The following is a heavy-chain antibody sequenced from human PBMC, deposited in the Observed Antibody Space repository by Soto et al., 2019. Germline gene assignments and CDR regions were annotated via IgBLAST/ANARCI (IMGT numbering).Heavy chain of an antibody. D-gene: IGHD3-9*01. CDR2: VNSDGSTT. V-gene: IGHV3-74*01. Sequence: EVQLVESGGALVQPGGSMRLSCAASGFIFNNYWMHWVRQVPGKGLVWVSRVNSDGSTTNYADSVKGRFTISRDNAKNTLFLQMNSLRVEDTAVYYCARGKYYDVSTGYSTFDPWGQGVPVTVAS. J-gene: IGHJ5*02. CDR3: ARGKYYDVSTGYSTFDP. CDR1: GFIFNNYW.